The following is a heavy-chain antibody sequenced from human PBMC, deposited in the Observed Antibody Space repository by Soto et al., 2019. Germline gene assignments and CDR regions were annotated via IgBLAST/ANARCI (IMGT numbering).Heavy chain of an antibody. CDR3: AKDPRVLWFGDDYDY. CDR1: GFTFSSYA. Sequence: GGSLRLSCAASGFTFSSYAMSWVRQAPGKGLEWVSAISCSGSSKYYADSVKGRFTISRDNSKNTLYLQMNSLRAEDTAVYYCAKDPRVLWFGDDYDYWGQGTLVTVSS. J-gene: IGHJ4*02. CDR2: ISCSGSSK. V-gene: IGHV3-23*01. D-gene: IGHD3-10*01.